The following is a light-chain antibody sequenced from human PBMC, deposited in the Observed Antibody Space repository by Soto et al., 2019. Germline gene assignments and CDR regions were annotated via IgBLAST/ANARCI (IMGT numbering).Light chain of an antibody. CDR2: AAS. CDR1: QGISTY. Sequence: DIQLTQSPSFLSASVRDRVTITCRASQGISTYLAWYQQKPVKAPTLLIYAASTLQSGVPSRFSGSGSGTEFTLTISSLQPEDFATYYGQQLNTYPRTFGQGTKVESK. CDR3: QQLNTYPRT. J-gene: IGKJ1*01. V-gene: IGKV1-9*01.